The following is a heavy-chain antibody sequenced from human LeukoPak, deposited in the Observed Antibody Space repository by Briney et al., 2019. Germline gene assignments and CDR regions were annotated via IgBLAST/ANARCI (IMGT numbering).Heavy chain of an antibody. J-gene: IGHJ6*02. V-gene: IGHV3-30*02. CDR3: AKESGVAVAGTTGYGMDV. D-gene: IGHD6-19*01. CDR2: IRYDGSNK. CDR1: GFTFSGYG. Sequence: PGGSLRLSCAASGFTFSGYGMHWVRQAPGKGLEWVAFIRYDGSNKYYADSVKGRFTISRDNSKNTLYLQMNSLRAEDTAVYYCAKESGVAVAGTTGYGMDVWGQGTTVTVSS.